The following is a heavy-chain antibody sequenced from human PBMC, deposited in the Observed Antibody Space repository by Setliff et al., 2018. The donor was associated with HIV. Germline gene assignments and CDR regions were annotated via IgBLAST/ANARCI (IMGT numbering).Heavy chain of an antibody. J-gene: IGHJ2*01. D-gene: IGHD2-15*01. Sequence: SETLSLTCTVFGGAVSSGGDYWSWIRQQPGKGLEWIGYIYYSGSAYYNPSLKSRVSISIDTSKNQFSLKLSSVTAADTAIYYCARDPYDQSGGRERHFDLWGRGTLVTVSS. V-gene: IGHV4-31*03. CDR3: ARDPYDQSGGRERHFDL. CDR1: GGAVSSGGDY. CDR2: IYYSGSA.